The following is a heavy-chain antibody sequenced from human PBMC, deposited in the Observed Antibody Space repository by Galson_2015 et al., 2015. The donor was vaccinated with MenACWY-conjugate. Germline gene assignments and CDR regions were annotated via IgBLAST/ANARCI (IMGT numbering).Heavy chain of an antibody. Sequence: SLRLSCAASGFTFSTYDMHWVRQAPGEGLEWVSAIGVGADPYYSDSVRGRFTISRENAKNSLYLQMNSLTAGDTAVYYCVTEGRSSAWNNWYFDLWVRGTLVTVSS. D-gene: IGHD1/OR15-1a*01. CDR1: GFTFSTYD. CDR2: IGVGADP. V-gene: IGHV3-13*05. J-gene: IGHJ2*01. CDR3: VTEGRSSAWNNWYFDL.